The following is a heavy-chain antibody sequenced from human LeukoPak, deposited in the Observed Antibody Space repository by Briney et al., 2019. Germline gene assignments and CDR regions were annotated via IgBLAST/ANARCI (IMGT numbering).Heavy chain of an antibody. CDR3: ARGLAAICLGCAFDI. Sequence: GGSLRLSCVASGFTFSTFAMSWVRQAPGKGLECVSTISNSGPSTYYADSVKGRFTISRDNSKNTVYLQMNSLTAEDTAVYYCARGLAAICLGCAFDIWGQGTMVTVSS. V-gene: IGHV3-23*01. CDR1: GFTFSTFA. CDR2: ISNSGPST. J-gene: IGHJ3*02. D-gene: IGHD2-15*01.